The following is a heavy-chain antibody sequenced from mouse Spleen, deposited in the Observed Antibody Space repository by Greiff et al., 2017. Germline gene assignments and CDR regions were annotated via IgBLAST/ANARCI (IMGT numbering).Heavy chain of an antibody. CDR3: ARLDSSGSSWFAY. Sequence: VKLMESGAELVRPGTSVKLSCKASGYTFTSYWMHWVKQRPGQGLEWIGVIDPSDSYTNYNQKFTGKATLTVDTSSSTAYMQLSSLTSEDSAVYYCARLDSSGSSWFAYWGQGTLVTVSA. J-gene: IGHJ3*01. CDR2: IDPSDSYT. V-gene: IGHV1-59*01. D-gene: IGHD3-2*01. CDR1: GYTFTSYW.